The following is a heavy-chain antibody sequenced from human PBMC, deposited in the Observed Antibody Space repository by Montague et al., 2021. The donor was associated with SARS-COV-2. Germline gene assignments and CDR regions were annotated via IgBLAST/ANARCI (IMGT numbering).Heavy chain of an antibody. V-gene: IGHV3-53*01. CDR3: ARDLGLGSSWYTFDH. CDR1: GFTVSSNY. CDR2: IYSGGST. D-gene: IGHD6-13*01. Sequence: SLRLSCAASGFTVSSNYMSWVRQAPGKGLEWVSVIYSGGSTYYADSVKGRFTISRDNSKNTLYLQMNSLRAEDTAVYYCARDLGLGSSWYTFDHWGQGTLVTVSS. J-gene: IGHJ4*02.